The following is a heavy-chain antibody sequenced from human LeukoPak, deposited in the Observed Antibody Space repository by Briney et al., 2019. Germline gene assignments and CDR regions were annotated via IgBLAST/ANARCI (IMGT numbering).Heavy chain of an antibody. CDR1: GGSISSYY. Sequence: KPSETLSLTCTVSGGSISSYYWSWIRQPPGKGLEWIVYIYYSGSTNYNPSLKSRVTISVDTSKNQFSLKLSSVTAAGTAVYYCARVSGSYYYFDYWGQGTLVTVSS. J-gene: IGHJ4*02. D-gene: IGHD1-26*01. CDR2: IYYSGST. CDR3: ARVSGSYYYFDY. V-gene: IGHV4-59*01.